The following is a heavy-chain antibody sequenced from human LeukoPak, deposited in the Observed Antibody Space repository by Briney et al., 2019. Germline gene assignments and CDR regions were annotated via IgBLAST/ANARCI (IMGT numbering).Heavy chain of an antibody. D-gene: IGHD2-15*01. CDR3: ARDGHCSGGSCYHYYYYMDV. CDR2: INPNSGGT. Sequence: ASVKVSCKASGYTFTSYYMHWVRQAPGQGLEWMGWINPNSGGTNYAQKFQGRVTMTRDTSISTAYMELSRLRSDDTAVYYCARDGHCSGGSCYHYYYYMDVWGKGTTVTVSS. CDR1: GYTFTSYY. V-gene: IGHV1-2*02. J-gene: IGHJ6*03.